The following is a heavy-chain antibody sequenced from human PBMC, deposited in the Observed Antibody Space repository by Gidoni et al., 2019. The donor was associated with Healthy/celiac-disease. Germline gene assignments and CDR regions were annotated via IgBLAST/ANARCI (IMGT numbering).Heavy chain of an antibody. CDR1: GVSISSGGYS. CDR3: ARESVVEAFDI. Sequence: QLQLQESGSGLVKPSQTVSLTCAVSGVSISSGGYSWSWIRQPPGKGLEWIGYIYHSGSTYYNPSLKSRVTISVDRSKNQFSLKLSSVTAADTAVYYCARESVVEAFDIWGQGTMVTVSS. V-gene: IGHV4-30-2*01. CDR2: IYHSGST. D-gene: IGHD2-15*01. J-gene: IGHJ3*02.